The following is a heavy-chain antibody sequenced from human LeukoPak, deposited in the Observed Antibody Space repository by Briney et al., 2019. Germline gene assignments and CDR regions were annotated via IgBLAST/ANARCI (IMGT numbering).Heavy chain of an antibody. CDR3: AREYSSGWGYFDY. V-gene: IGHV4-59*01. CDR1: GGSISSYY. Sequence: PSETLSLTCTVSGGSISSYYWSWIRQPPGKGLEWIGYIYYSGSTNYNPSLKSRVTISVDTSKNQFSLKLSSVTAADTAVYYCAREYSSGWGYFDYWGQGTLVTVSS. D-gene: IGHD6-19*01. CDR2: IYYSGST. J-gene: IGHJ4*02.